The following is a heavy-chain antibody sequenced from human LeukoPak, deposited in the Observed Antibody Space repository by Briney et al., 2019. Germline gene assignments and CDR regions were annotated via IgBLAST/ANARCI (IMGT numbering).Heavy chain of an antibody. CDR3: ARAEGDYGDYDPPRLDY. J-gene: IGHJ4*02. V-gene: IGHV4-30-4*01. CDR1: GGSISSGDYY. D-gene: IGHD4-17*01. Sequence: SETLSLTCTVSGGSISSGDYYWSWIRQPPGKGLGWIGYIYYSGSTYYNPSLKSRVTISVDTSKNQFSLKLSSVTAADTAVYYCARAEGDYGDYDPPRLDYWGQGTLVTVSS. CDR2: IYYSGST.